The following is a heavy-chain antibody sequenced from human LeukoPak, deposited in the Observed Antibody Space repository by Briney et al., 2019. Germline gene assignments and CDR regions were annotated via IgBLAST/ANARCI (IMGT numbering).Heavy chain of an antibody. CDR3: AREVGATTPGAFDI. V-gene: IGHV3-21*01. J-gene: IGHJ3*02. CDR1: GFTFSSYS. Sequence: GGSLRLSCAASGFTFSSYSMNWVRQAPGKGLEWVSSISSSSSYIYYADSVKGRFTTSRDNAKNSLYLQMNSLRAEDTVVYYCAREVGATTPGAFDIWGQGTMVTVSS. CDR2: ISSSSSYI. D-gene: IGHD1-26*01.